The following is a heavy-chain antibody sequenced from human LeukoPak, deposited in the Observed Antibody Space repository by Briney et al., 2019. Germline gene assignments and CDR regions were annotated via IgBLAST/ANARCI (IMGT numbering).Heavy chain of an antibody. D-gene: IGHD6-13*01. CDR3: ARGDSSSSASTTRYGMDV. J-gene: IGHJ6*02. CDR1: GSSVSSNSSA. V-gene: IGHV6-1*01. CDR2: TYYRSKWYY. Sequence: SQTLSLTCAISGSSVSSNSSAWNWIRQSPSRGLEWLGRTYYRSKWYYYYAVSVKSRITINPDTSKNQFSLQLNSVTPEDTAVYYCARGDSSSSASTTRYGMDVWGQGTTVTVSS.